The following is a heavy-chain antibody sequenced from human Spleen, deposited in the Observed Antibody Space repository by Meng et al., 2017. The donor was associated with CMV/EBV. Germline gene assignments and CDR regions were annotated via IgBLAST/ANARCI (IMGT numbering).Heavy chain of an antibody. V-gene: IGHV3-7*01. J-gene: IGHJ4*02. Sequence: GESLKISCAASGFTFSIYSMDWVRQAPGKGLEWVANLKQDGSVKYYVDSVKGRFTISRDNARNSLYLQVNGLRGEDTAVYYCARIGYSSSSIDYWGQGTLVTVSS. D-gene: IGHD6-6*01. CDR2: LKQDGSVK. CDR3: ARIGYSSSSIDY. CDR1: GFTFSIYS.